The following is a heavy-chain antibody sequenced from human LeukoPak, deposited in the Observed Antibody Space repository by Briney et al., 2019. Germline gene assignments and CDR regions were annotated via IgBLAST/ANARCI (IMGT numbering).Heavy chain of an antibody. Sequence: SVKVSCKASGGTFSSYAISWVRQAPGQGLEWMRGIIPIFGTANYAQKFQGRVTITTDESTSTAYMELSSLRSEDTAVYYCARGQRITIFGVVIPDAFDIWGQGTMVTVSS. CDR2: IIPIFGTA. CDR3: ARGQRITIFGVVIPDAFDI. CDR1: GGTFSSYA. V-gene: IGHV1-69*05. D-gene: IGHD3-3*01. J-gene: IGHJ3*02.